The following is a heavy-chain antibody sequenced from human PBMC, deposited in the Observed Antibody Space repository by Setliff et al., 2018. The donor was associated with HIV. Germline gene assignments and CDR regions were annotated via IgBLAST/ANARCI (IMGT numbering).Heavy chain of an antibody. CDR3: ARREDGSGSYFNHWFDP. CDR2: IYYSGST. Sequence: NPSETLSLTCTVSGGSIRIYYWSWIRQPPGKGLEWIGYIYYSGSTNYNPSLKSRVTISVDTSKNHFSLRLSSVTAADTAVYFCARREDGSGSYFNHWFDPWGQGTLVTVSS. D-gene: IGHD3-10*01. V-gene: IGHV4-59*08. J-gene: IGHJ5*02. CDR1: GGSIRIYY.